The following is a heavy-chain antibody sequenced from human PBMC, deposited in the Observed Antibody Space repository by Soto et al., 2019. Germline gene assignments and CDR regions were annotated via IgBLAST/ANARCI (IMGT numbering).Heavy chain of an antibody. CDR3: ARRDIYGHQAPY. J-gene: IGHJ4*02. D-gene: IGHD2-15*01. CDR1: GGSISGSSYY. V-gene: IGHV4-39*01. Sequence: QVQLQESGPGLVKPSETLSITCSVSGGSISGSSYYWGWIRLPPGKGLEWIGSIYHSGSTYDNPSLKSRVTISVDTSKNQFSLKLSSVTAADTAVYYCARRDIYGHQAPYWGQGTLVTVSP. CDR2: IYHSGST.